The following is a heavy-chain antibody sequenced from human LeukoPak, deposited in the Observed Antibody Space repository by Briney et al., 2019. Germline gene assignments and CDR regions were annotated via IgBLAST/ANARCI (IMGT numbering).Heavy chain of an antibody. V-gene: IGHV1-24*01. Sequence: GASVKVSCKASGGTFSSYAISWVRQAPGQGLEWMGGFDPEDGETIYAQKFQGRVTMTEDTSTDTAYMELSSLRSEDTAVYYCAAGLRGRSSSWYLDYWGQGTLVTVSS. D-gene: IGHD6-13*01. CDR2: FDPEDGET. CDR1: GGTFSSYA. J-gene: IGHJ4*02. CDR3: AAGLRGRSSSWYLDY.